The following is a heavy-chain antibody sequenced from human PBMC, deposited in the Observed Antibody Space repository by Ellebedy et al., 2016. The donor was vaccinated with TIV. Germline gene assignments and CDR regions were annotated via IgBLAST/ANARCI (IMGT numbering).Heavy chain of an antibody. D-gene: IGHD6-19*01. CDR3: ARLFAVADKRGGY. CDR1: GYSISSGGYY. CDR2: IYYSGST. Sequence: SETLSLTCAVSGYSISSGGYYWSWIRQHPGKGLEWIGYIYYSGSTYYNPSLKSRVTISVDKSKNQFSLKLSSVTAADTAVYYCARLFAVADKRGGYWGQGTLVTVSS. J-gene: IGHJ4*02. V-gene: IGHV4-31*11.